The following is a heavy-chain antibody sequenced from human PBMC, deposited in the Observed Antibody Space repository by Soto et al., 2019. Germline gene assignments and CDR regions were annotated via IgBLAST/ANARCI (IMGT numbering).Heavy chain of an antibody. J-gene: IGHJ4*03. V-gene: IGHV4-61*01. Sequence: QVQLQESGPGLVTPSETLSLTCTVSGGSFKSGSYSWSWIRQPPGKGLEWIGYVYHTGRTSYNPSLKSRVSISMDTSKNQFSLNLDSVTAADTAVYFCARAFAYFDSWGHGTLVTVSS. CDR2: VYHTGRT. CDR1: GGSFKSGSYS. CDR3: ARAFAYFDS. D-gene: IGHD3-3*01.